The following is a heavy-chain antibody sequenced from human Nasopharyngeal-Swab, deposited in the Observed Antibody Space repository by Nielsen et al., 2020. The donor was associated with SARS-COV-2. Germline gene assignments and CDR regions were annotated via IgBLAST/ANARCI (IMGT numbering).Heavy chain of an antibody. D-gene: IGHD2-2*01. CDR3: ARDRRGGYCSSTSCYGNDY. V-gene: IGHV1-2*06. Sequence: WARQAPGQGLEWMGRISPNSGGTNYAQKFQGRVTMTRDTSISTAYMELSRLRSDDTAVYYFARDRRGGYCSSTSCYGNDYWGQGTLVTVSS. CDR2: ISPNSGGT. J-gene: IGHJ4*02.